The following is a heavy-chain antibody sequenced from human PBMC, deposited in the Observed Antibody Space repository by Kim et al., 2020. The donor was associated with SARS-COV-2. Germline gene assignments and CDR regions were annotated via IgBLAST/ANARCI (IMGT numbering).Heavy chain of an antibody. CDR3: ARASRGGYYYGMDV. Sequence: GGSLRLSCAASGFTFSSYAMHWVRQAPGKGLEWVAVISYDGSNKYYADSVKGRFTISRDNSNNTLYLQMNSLRAEDTAVYYCARASRGGYYYGMDVWGQGTTVTVSS. CDR1: GFTFSSYA. J-gene: IGHJ6*02. CDR2: ISYDGSNK. V-gene: IGHV3-30-3*01. D-gene: IGHD3-10*01.